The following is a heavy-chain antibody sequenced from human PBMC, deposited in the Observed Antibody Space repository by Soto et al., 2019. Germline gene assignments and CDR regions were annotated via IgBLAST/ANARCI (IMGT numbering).Heavy chain of an antibody. Sequence: SQTLSLTCAISGDSVSSNSATWNWIRQSPSRGIEWLGRTYYRSKWHYDYAISVKSRITINPDTSRNQFSLKLSSVIPEDPALYYCGRAHLGTDRNILESFGPWHQGTMVAASS. V-gene: IGHV6-1*01. CDR3: GRAHLGTDRNILESFGP. CDR2: TYYRSKWHY. J-gene: IGHJ5*02. CDR1: GDSVSSNSAT. D-gene: IGHD1-1*01.